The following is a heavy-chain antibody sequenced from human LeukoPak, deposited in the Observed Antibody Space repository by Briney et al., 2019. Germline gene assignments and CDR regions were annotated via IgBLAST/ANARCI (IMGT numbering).Heavy chain of an antibody. CDR1: GGSISSGSYY. Sequence: PSETLSLTCTVSGGSISSGSYYWSWIRQPAGKGLEWIGRIYTSGSTNYNPSLKSRVTISVDTSKNQFSLKLSSVTAADTAVYYCARSMTTVTHPDYWGQGTLVTVSS. J-gene: IGHJ4*02. D-gene: IGHD4-17*01. CDR3: ARSMTTVTHPDY. V-gene: IGHV4-61*02. CDR2: IYTSGST.